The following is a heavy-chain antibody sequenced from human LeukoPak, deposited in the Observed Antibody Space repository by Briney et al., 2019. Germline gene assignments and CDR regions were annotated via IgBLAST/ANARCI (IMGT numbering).Heavy chain of an antibody. V-gene: IGHV3-23*01. J-gene: IGHJ4*02. CDR2: ISGSGGST. Sequence: PGGSLRLSCAASGFTFSDYYMSWIRQAPGKGLEWVSAISGSGGSTYYADSVKGRFTISRDNSKNTLYLQMNSLRAEDTAVYYCAKDRDYYDSSGGFDYWGQGTLVTVSS. CDR3: AKDRDYYDSSGGFDY. CDR1: GFTFSDYY. D-gene: IGHD3-22*01.